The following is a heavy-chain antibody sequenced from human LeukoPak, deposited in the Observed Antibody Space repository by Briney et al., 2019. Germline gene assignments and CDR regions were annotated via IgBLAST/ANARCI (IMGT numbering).Heavy chain of an antibody. Sequence: ASVTVSCKASGYTFTSYGISWVRQAPGQGLEWMGWISAYNGNTNYAQKLQGRVTMTTDTSTSTAYMELRSLRSDDTAVYYCARNSYDILTGYPSDFDYWGQGTLVTVSS. CDR3: ARNSYDILTGYPSDFDY. CDR2: ISAYNGNT. J-gene: IGHJ4*02. V-gene: IGHV1-18*01. D-gene: IGHD3-9*01. CDR1: GYTFTSYG.